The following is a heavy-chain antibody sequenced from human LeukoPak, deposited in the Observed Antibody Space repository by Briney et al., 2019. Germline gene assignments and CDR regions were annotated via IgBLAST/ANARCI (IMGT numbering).Heavy chain of an antibody. D-gene: IGHD3-3*01. CDR1: GGSISSYY. V-gene: IGHV4-59*01. CDR3: AREAITISGVVRTQTTYGPHRFDP. Sequence: SETLSLTCTVSGGSISSYYWSWIRQPPGKGLEWIGFIFYSGTTNYNPSLKSRVTISVDTSKNQFSLKLSSVTAADTAVYYCAREAITISGVVRTQTTYGPHRFDPWGQGTLVTVSS. CDR2: IFYSGTT. J-gene: IGHJ5*02.